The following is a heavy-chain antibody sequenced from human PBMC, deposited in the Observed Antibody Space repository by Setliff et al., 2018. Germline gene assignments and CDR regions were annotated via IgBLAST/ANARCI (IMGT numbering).Heavy chain of an antibody. V-gene: IGHV1-69*10. J-gene: IGHJ4*02. D-gene: IGHD5-18*01. CDR1: GGSFRTKE. Sequence: SVKVSCKASGGSFRTKEISWVRQAPGQGLEWMGGITPILGVPNYAQNFQGRVTFSADDSANTAYMELSSLTSEDTAVYYCARNIGMGQRDYFDYWGQGTVVTVSS. CDR2: ITPILGVP. CDR3: ARNIGMGQRDYFDY.